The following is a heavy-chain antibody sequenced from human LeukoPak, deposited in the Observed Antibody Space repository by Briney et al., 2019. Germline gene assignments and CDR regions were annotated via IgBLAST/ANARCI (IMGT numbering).Heavy chain of an antibody. D-gene: IGHD5-18*01. CDR1: GFTFSSYA. V-gene: IGHV3-23*01. CDR2: ISGSGGST. CDR3: ARDAPRGYNYDLFDY. Sequence: GGSLRLSCAASGFTFSSYAMSWVRQAPGKGLEWVSAISGSGGSTYYADSVKGRFTISRDNSNNTLLLQMNSLRAEDTAVYYCARDAPRGYNYDLFDYWGQGTLVTVSS. J-gene: IGHJ4*02.